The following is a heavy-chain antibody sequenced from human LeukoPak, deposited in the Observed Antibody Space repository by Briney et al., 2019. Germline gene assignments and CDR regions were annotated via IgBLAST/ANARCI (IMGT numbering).Heavy chain of an antibody. V-gene: IGHV3-74*01. J-gene: IGHJ4*02. Sequence: HSGGSLRLSCVASGLTISRYYMPWVRQAPGKGPEWVSRMSGDGYYILYADSVKGRFSISRDNAKNTVYLQMSSLRAEDTAVYYCAAMILGERDFWGQGTLVAVPS. CDR3: AAMILGERDF. CDR2: MSGDGYYI. CDR1: GLTISRYY. D-gene: IGHD3-10*01.